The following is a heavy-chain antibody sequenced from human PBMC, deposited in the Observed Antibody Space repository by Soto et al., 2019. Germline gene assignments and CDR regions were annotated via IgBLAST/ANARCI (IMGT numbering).Heavy chain of an antibody. Sequence: QVQLVESGGGVVQPGRSLRLSCAASGFTFSSYGMHWVRQAPGKGLEWVAVISYDGSNKYYADSVKGRFTISRDNSKNTLYMQINSLRAEDTAVYYCAKEKRIWSLFDYWGQGTLVTVSS. V-gene: IGHV3-30*18. CDR1: GFTFSSYG. CDR3: AKEKRIWSLFDY. CDR2: ISYDGSNK. D-gene: IGHD2-15*01. J-gene: IGHJ4*02.